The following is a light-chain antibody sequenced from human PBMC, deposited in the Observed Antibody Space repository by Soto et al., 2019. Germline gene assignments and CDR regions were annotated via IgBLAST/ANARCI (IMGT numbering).Light chain of an antibody. CDR3: QKYNSAPLT. CDR1: QGISNY. J-gene: IGKJ5*01. CDR2: AAS. V-gene: IGKV1-27*01. Sequence: DIQMTQSPTSLSASVGDKDTNTFRASQGISNYLAWYQQKSGKVPKLLIYAASTLQSGVPSRFSGSGSGTDFTLTISSLQPEDVATYYCQKYNSAPLTFGQGTRLEIK.